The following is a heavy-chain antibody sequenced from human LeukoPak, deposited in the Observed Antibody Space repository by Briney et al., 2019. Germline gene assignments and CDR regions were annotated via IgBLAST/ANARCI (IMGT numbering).Heavy chain of an antibody. CDR2: IKQDGSET. J-gene: IGHJ4*02. V-gene: IGHV3-7*05. CDR1: GFTFTGYC. CDR3: ARDVGATPPDY. Sequence: GGSLRLSCAASGFTFTGYCMSWVRQAPGKGLEWVANIKQDGSETYYVDSVKGRFTISRDNAKSSLYLQMNSLRAEDTAVYYCARDVGATPPDYWGQGSLVTVSS. D-gene: IGHD1-26*01.